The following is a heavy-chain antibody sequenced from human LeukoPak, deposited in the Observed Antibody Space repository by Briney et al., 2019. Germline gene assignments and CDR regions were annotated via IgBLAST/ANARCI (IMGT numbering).Heavy chain of an antibody. Sequence: ASVKVSCKASGYTFTSYYMHWVRQAPGQGLEWMGIINPSSSRTSYAQKFQGRVTMTRDKSTSTVYMELSSLRSEDTAVYFCARDPIRDGYNLELDYWGQGTLVTVSS. V-gene: IGHV1-46*01. J-gene: IGHJ4*02. CDR3: ARDPIRDGYNLELDY. CDR2: INPSSSRT. D-gene: IGHD5-24*01. CDR1: GYTFTSYY.